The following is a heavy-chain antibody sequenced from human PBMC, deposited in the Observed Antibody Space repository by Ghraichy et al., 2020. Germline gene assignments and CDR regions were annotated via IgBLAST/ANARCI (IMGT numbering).Heavy chain of an antibody. CDR1: GFSLSSTGTR. CDR3: ARINGGRDYFDC. D-gene: IGHD2-8*01. CDR2: IDWDDDK. Sequence: SGPTLVKPTQTLTLTCTFSGFSLSSTGTRVSWIRQPPGKALERLGHIDWDDDKLYSTSLNTRLTISKDTPKKQVVLTMTNMDAVDTATYYCARINGGRDYFDCWGQGTLVTVSS. V-gene: IGHV2-70*04. J-gene: IGHJ4*02.